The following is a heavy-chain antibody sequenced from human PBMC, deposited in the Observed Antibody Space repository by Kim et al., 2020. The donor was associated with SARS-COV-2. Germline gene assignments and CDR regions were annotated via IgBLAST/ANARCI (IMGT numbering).Heavy chain of an antibody. V-gene: IGHV4-34*01. CDR2: INHSGST. J-gene: IGHJ4*02. D-gene: IGHD6-25*01. CDR3: ARAHGYSSD. Sequence: SETLSLTCAVYGGSFSGYYWSWIRQPPGKGLEWIGEINHSGSTNYNPSLKSRVTISVDTSKNQFSLKLSSVTAADTAVYYCARAHGYSSDWGQGTLVTVSS. CDR1: GGSFSGYY.